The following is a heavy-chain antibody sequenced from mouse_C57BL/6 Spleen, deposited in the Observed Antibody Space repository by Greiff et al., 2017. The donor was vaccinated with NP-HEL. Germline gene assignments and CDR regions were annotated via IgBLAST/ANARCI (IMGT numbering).Heavy chain of an antibody. J-gene: IGHJ4*01. CDR1: GYTFTSYW. V-gene: IGHV1-53*01. CDR3: ARWLLRGYAMDY. Sequence: VQLQQSGTDLVKPGASVKLSCKASGYTFTSYWMHWVKQRPGQGLEWIGNINPSNGGTNYNEKFKSKATLTVDKSSSTAYMQLSSLTSEDSAVYYCARWLLRGYAMDYWGQGTSVTVSS. D-gene: IGHD2-3*01. CDR2: INPSNGGT.